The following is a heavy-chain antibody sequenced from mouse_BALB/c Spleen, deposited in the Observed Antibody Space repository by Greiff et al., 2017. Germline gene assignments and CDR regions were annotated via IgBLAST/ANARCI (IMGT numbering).Heavy chain of an antibody. V-gene: IGHV1-67*01. D-gene: IGHD1-1*01. J-gene: IGHJ1*01. CDR1: GYTFTDYA. CDR2: ISIYYDNT. CDR3: ARDSTTVVRYFDV. Sequence: VQLQQSGPELVRPGESVKISCKGSGYTFTDYAMHWVKQSHAKSLEWIGVISIYYDNTNYNQKFKGKATMTVDKSSSTAYMELARLTSEDSAIYYCARDSTTVVRYFDVWGAGTTVTVSS.